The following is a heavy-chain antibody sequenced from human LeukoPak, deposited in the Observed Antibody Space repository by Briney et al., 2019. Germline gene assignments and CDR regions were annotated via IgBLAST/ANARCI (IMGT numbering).Heavy chain of an antibody. D-gene: IGHD3-22*01. CDR1: GFTFSNYG. J-gene: IGHJ6*03. V-gene: IGHV3-23*01. Sequence: GGTLRLSCAASGFTFSNYGMNWVRQAPGKGLEWVSGITGGGDNTYYADSVEGRFTISRDNSKNTLCLQMNSLRAEDTAVYYCAKPGSDYYGSSGETYYYYYMDVWGKGTTVTVSS. CDR3: AKPGSDYYGSSGETYYYYYMDV. CDR2: ITGGGDNT.